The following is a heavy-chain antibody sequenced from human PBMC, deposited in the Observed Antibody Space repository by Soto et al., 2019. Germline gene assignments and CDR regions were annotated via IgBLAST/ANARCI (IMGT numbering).Heavy chain of an antibody. Sequence: PGGSLRLSCAASGFTFSSYGMHWVRQAPGKGLEWVAVISYDGSNKYYADSVKGRFTISRDNSKNTLYLQMNSLRAEDTAVYYCARDPLSTMTSPYFQHWGQGTLVTVSS. CDR3: ARDPLSTMTSPYFQH. CDR2: ISYDGSNK. D-gene: IGHD3-22*01. CDR1: GFTFSSYG. V-gene: IGHV3-30*03. J-gene: IGHJ1*01.